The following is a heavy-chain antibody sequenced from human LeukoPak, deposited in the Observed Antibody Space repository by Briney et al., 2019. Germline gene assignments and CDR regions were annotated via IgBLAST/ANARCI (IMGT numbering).Heavy chain of an antibody. CDR3: ARGGAARLHFQN. D-gene: IGHD6-6*01. V-gene: IGHV4-39*07. CDR1: GGSVSSGSYY. J-gene: IGHJ1*01. Sequence: PSETLSLTCTVSGGSVSSGSYYWGWIRQPPGKGLEWIGSIYYSGSTYYNPSLKSRVTISVDTSKNQFSLNLNSVTAADTAVYYCARGGAARLHFQNWGQGTLVTVSS. CDR2: IYYSGST.